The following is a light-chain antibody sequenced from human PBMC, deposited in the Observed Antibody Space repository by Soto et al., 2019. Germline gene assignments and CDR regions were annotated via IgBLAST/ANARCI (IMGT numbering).Light chain of an antibody. CDR3: QQYGNSIT. CDR2: GAS. J-gene: IGKJ5*01. V-gene: IGKV3-20*01. CDR1: QTVSSH. Sequence: EILLTQSPSTLPLSPGERSTLSCRATQTVSSHLAWYQQTPGQAPRLLIYGASSRATGTPDRFSGSGSGTDFTLTISRLEPEDFAVYYCQQYGNSITFGQGTRLDIK.